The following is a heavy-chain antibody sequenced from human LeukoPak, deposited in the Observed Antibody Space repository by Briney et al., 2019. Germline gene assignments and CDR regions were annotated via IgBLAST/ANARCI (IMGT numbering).Heavy chain of an antibody. Sequence: GGSLRLSCAASGFTFTRYAMGWVRQAPGSGLEWVSAISVSGDSTYYADSVKGRFTISRDNSRKTLYLQMNSLGAEDTAIYYCAKVFYGDLDWGQGSLVTVSS. J-gene: IGHJ4*02. D-gene: IGHD4-17*01. CDR1: GFTFTRYA. CDR2: ISVSGDST. CDR3: AKVFYGDLD. V-gene: IGHV3-23*01.